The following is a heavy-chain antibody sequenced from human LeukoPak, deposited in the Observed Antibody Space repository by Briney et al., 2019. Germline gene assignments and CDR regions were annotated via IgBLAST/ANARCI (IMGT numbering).Heavy chain of an antibody. CDR2: IYTSGST. Sequence: SETLSLTCTVSGGSIGSYYWSWIRQPAGKGLEWIGRIYTSGSTNYNPSLKSRVTMSVDTSKNQFSLKLSSVTAADTAVYYCTREKHESKIGSGYYYYMDVWGKGTTVTVSS. D-gene: IGHD3-10*01. CDR3: TREKHESKIGSGYYYYMDV. V-gene: IGHV4-4*07. CDR1: GGSIGSYY. J-gene: IGHJ6*03.